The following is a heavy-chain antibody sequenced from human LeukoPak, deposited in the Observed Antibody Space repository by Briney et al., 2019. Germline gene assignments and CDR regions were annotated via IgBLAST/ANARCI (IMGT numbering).Heavy chain of an antibody. D-gene: IGHD2-15*01. Sequence: SETLSLTCTVSSDSISSGSYYWSWIRQPAGKGLEWIGRIYISGSTNYNPSLKSRVTISVDTSKNQFSLKLSSVTAADTAVYYCARLYCSGGSCYLLNWFDPWGQGTLVTISS. CDR2: IYISGST. CDR3: ARLYCSGGSCYLLNWFDP. J-gene: IGHJ5*02. CDR1: SDSISSGSYY. V-gene: IGHV4-61*02.